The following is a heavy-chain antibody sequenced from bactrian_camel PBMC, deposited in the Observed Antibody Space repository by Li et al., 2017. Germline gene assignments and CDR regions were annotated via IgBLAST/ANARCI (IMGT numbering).Heavy chain of an antibody. CDR3: TRHGGQTVLTSFPI. CDR1: GYDYSRLY. V-gene: IGHV3S53*01. Sequence: VQLVESGGGSVQAGGSLRLSCVASGYDYSRLYMAWFRQAPGKEREAVAAHYTSGSATYTYSVAGRFTISRDNAQNTLYLQMDNLKHEDSAMYYCTRHGGQTVLTSFPIWGQGTQVTVS. J-gene: IGHJ4*01. D-gene: IGHD1*01. CDR2: HYTSGSA.